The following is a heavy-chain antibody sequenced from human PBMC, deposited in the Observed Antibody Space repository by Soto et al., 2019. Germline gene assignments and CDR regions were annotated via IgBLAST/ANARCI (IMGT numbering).Heavy chain of an antibody. Sequence: VGSLRLSCAASGFTFSSYAMSWVRQAPGKGLEWVSAISGSGGSTYYADSVKGRFTISRDNSKNTLYLQMNSLRAEDTAVYYCAKVRGDCGGDCYVDYWGQGTLVTVSS. V-gene: IGHV3-23*01. J-gene: IGHJ4*02. CDR3: AKVRGDCGGDCYVDY. CDR1: GFTFSSYA. CDR2: ISGSGGST. D-gene: IGHD2-21*02.